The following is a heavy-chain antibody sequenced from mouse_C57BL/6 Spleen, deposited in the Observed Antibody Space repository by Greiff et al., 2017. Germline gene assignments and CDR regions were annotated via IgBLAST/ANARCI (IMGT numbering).Heavy chain of an antibody. V-gene: IGHV5-4*01. Sequence: DVMLVESGGGLVKPGGSLKLSCAASGFTFSSYAMSWVRQTPEKRLEWVATISDGGSYTYYPDNVKGRFTISRDNAKNNLYLQMSHLKSEDTAMYYCARDRAITTVVEYWYFDVWGTGTTVTVSS. D-gene: IGHD1-1*01. CDR2: ISDGGSYT. J-gene: IGHJ1*03. CDR3: ARDRAITTVVEYWYFDV. CDR1: GFTFSSYA.